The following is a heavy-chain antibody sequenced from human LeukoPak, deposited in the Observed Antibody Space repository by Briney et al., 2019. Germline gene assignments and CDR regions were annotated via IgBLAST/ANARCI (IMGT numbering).Heavy chain of an antibody. J-gene: IGHJ6*03. CDR3: ARGNYYGSGSYYNRPATYYYYYYMDV. Sequence: SETLSLTCAVYGGSFSGYYWSWIRQPPGKGLEWIGEINHSGSTNYNPSLKSRVTISVDTSKNQFSLKLSSVTAADTAVYYCARGNYYGSGSYYNRPATYYYYYYMDVWGKGTTVTISS. CDR2: INHSGST. V-gene: IGHV4-34*01. CDR1: GGSFSGYY. D-gene: IGHD3-10*01.